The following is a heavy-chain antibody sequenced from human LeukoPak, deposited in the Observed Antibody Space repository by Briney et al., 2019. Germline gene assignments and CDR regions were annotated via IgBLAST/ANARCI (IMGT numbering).Heavy chain of an antibody. V-gene: IGHV1-2*02. Sequence: ASVKVSCKASGYTFTGYYMHWVRQAPGQGLEWMGWINPNSGGTNYAQKFQGRVTMTRDTSISTAYMELRSLRSDDTAVYYCARRPLLDYDILTGYAYRYWGQGTLVTVSS. J-gene: IGHJ4*02. CDR2: INPNSGGT. CDR3: ARRPLLDYDILTGYAYRY. CDR1: GYTFTGYY. D-gene: IGHD3-9*01.